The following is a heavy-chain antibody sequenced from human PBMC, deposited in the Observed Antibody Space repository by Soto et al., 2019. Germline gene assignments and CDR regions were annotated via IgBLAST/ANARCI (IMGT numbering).Heavy chain of an antibody. D-gene: IGHD7-27*01. CDR1: GYSFTSYW. J-gene: IGHJ4*02. Sequence: PGESLKISCKGSGYSFTSYWISWVRQMPGKGLEWMGRIDPSDSYTNYSPSFQGHVTITKDTSKNQVVLTMTNMHPVDTGTYFCAYRPSLDWGHFDSWGQGTLVTVSSGKRHTSKSQVVLTMTNVDPVDTGTYFCARALREGLPIYYFDSWGQGTLVTVSS. CDR2: IDPSDSYT. CDR3: AYRPSLDWGHFDSWGQGTLVTVSSGKRHTSKSQVVLTMTNVDPVDTGTYFCARALREGLPIYYFDS. V-gene: IGHV5-10-1*01.